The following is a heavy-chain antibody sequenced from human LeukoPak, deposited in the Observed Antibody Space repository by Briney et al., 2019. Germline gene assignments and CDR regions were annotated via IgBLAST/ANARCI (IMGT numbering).Heavy chain of an antibody. Sequence: GGSLRLSCAASGFTFSSYEMNWVRQAAGEGLGWVSYISSGGGGIFYADSVKGRFTISRDNAKNSLHLQMNSLRAEDTAVYYCARDGASHPSIYYFDYWGQGTLVTVSS. CDR2: ISSGGGGI. CDR3: ARDGASHPSIYYFDY. CDR1: GFTFSSYE. V-gene: IGHV3-48*03. J-gene: IGHJ4*02. D-gene: IGHD4-17*01.